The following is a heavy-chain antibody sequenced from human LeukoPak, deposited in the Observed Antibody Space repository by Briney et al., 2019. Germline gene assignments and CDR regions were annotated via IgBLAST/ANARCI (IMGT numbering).Heavy chain of an antibody. V-gene: IGHV1-2*02. Sequence: GASVKVSCKASGYTFTSYYMHWVRQAPGQGLEWMGWINPNSGGTNYAQKFQGRVTMTRDTSISTAYMELSRLRSDDTAVYYCARAPRWLIANWFDPWGQGTLVTVSS. CDR2: INPNSGGT. J-gene: IGHJ5*02. CDR3: ARAPRWLIANWFDP. D-gene: IGHD6-19*01. CDR1: GYTFTSYY.